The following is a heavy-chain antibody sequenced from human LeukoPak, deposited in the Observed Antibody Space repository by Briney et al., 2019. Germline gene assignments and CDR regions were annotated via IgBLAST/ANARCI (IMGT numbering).Heavy chain of an antibody. V-gene: IGHV4-59*01. CDR3: ARSSGWYGIFDY. CDR2: IYYSGST. J-gene: IGHJ4*02. Sequence: SETLSLTCTVSGGSISSYYWSWIRQPPGKGLEWIGYIYYSGSTNYNPSLKSRVTISVVTSKNQFSLKLSSVTAADTAVYYCARSSGWYGIFDYWGQGTLVTVSS. CDR1: GGSISSYY. D-gene: IGHD6-19*01.